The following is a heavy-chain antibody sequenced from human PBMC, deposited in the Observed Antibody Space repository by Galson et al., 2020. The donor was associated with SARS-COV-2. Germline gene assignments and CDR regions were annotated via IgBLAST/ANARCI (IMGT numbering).Heavy chain of an antibody. CDR2: VNYDGSIR. J-gene: IGHJ4*02. CDR3: ARDKGRHLDY. CDR1: GFTFSSYW. V-gene: IGHV3-74*01. Sequence: GESLKISCEGSGFTFSSYWMHWVRQVPGKGLVWISIVNYDGSIRRYADSVKGRFTISRDNAKNTLFLQMNSLRAEDTAVYYCARDKGRHLDYWGQGTLVTVSS.